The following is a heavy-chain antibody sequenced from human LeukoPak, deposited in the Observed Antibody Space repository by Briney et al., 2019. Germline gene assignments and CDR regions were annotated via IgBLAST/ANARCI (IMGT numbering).Heavy chain of an antibody. CDR2: ISGSGGST. D-gene: IGHD2-15*01. CDR3: AKDLEVLRINYYYMDV. Sequence: PGGSLRLSCAASGFTFSSYAMSWVRQAPGKGLEWVSAISGSGGSTYYADSVKGRFTISRDNSKNTLYLQMNSLRAEDTAVYYCAKDLEVLRINYYYMDVWGKGTTVTVSS. V-gene: IGHV3-23*01. CDR1: GFTFSSYA. J-gene: IGHJ6*03.